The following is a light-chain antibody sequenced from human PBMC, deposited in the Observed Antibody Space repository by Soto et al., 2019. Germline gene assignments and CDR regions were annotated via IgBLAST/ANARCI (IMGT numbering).Light chain of an antibody. Sequence: EIVLTQSPGTLSLSPGERATLSCRASQSVTRDYLAWYQQKPGQAPRLLIYAASSRATGIPDRFSGSGSGTDFTLTITRLEPEDFAVYYCKHYQYFRLSSTWTLGQGTKVDIK. CDR3: KHYQYFRLSSTWT. J-gene: IGKJ1*01. CDR2: AAS. V-gene: IGKV3-20*01. CDR1: QSVTRDY.